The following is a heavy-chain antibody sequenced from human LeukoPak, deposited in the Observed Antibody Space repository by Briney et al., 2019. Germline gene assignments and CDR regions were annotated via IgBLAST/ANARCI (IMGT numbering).Heavy chain of an antibody. CDR3: ARDTADTAMVTNRYYYYRDV. V-gene: IGHV1-46*01. D-gene: IGHD5-18*01. Sequence: ASVKVSCKASVYTFTSYDINWVRQATRQELEWMGIINPSGGSTSYAQKFQGRVTLTRDMSTSTVYMELSSLRSEDTAVYYCARDTADTAMVTNRYYYYRDVWGKGTTVTVSS. CDR1: VYTFTSYD. J-gene: IGHJ6*03. CDR2: INPSGGST.